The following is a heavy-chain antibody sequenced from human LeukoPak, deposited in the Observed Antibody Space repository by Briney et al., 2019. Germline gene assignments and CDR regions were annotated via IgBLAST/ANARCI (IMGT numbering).Heavy chain of an antibody. CDR2: IYYTGST. J-gene: IGHJ5*02. V-gene: IGHV4-31*03. Sequence: SQTLSLTCTVSGGSVNSGTYYWSWIRQPPGKGLECLGYIYYTGSTYYNPSLKSRVTMSVDTSKNQFSLKLSSVTAADTAVYYCARLEQTTWFDPWGQGTLVTVSS. CDR1: GGSVNSGTYY. D-gene: IGHD1/OR15-1a*01. CDR3: ARLEQTTWFDP.